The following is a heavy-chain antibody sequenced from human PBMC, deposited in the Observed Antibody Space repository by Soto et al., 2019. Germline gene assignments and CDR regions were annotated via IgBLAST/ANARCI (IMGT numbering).Heavy chain of an antibody. J-gene: IGHJ6*02. D-gene: IGHD6-19*01. Sequence: PGGSLRLSCAASGFTFDDYTMHWVRQAPGKGLEWVSLISWDGGSTYYADSVKGRFTISRDNSKNSLYLQMNSLRTEDTALYYCAKDIGRTVAGHYYYYGMDVWGQGTTVTVPS. CDR2: ISWDGGST. CDR1: GFTFDDYT. V-gene: IGHV3-43*01. CDR3: AKDIGRTVAGHYYYYGMDV.